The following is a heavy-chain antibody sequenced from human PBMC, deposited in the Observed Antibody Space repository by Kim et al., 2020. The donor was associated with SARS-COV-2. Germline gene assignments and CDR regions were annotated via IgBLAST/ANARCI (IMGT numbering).Heavy chain of an antibody. J-gene: IGHJ6*02. CDR2: ISYDGNNK. CDR3: ARGQLVGYYYYGMDV. CDR1: GFTFSSYA. D-gene: IGHD1-1*01. V-gene: IGHV3-30*04. Sequence: GGSLRLSCAASGFTFSSYAMHWVRQAPGKGLEWVAIISYDGNNKYYADSVKGRFTISRDNSKNTLYLQMNSLRAEDTAVYYCARGQLVGYYYYGMDVWGQGTTVTVSS.